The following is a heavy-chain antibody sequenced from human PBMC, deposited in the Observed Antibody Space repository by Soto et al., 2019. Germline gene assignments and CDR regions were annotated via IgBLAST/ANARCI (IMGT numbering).Heavy chain of an antibody. CDR2: INAGNGNT. CDR1: GYTFTSYA. Sequence: QVQLVQSGAEVKKPGASVKVSCKASGYTFTSYAMHWVRQAPGQRLEWMGWINAGNGNTKYSQKLQGRVTITRDTSASTAYMELSSLRSEDTAVYYCARAVWDIVVVVAAPITPYFDYWGQGTLVTVSS. J-gene: IGHJ4*02. V-gene: IGHV1-3*01. CDR3: ARAVWDIVVVVAAPITPYFDY. D-gene: IGHD2-15*01.